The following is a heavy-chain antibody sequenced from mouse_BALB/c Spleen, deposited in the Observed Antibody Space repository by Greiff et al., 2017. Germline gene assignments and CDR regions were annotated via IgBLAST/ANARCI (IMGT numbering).Heavy chain of an antibody. CDR1: GFTFNTYA. D-gene: IGHD2-4*01. CDR3: VRDQDYDYDFYAMDY. CDR2: IRSKSNNYAT. Sequence: EVKLLESGGGLVQPKGSLKLSCAASGFTFNTYAMHWVCQAPGKGLEWVARIRSKSNNYATYYADSVKDRFTISRDDSQSMLYLQMNNLKTEDTAMYYCVRDQDYDYDFYAMDYWGQGTSVTVSS. J-gene: IGHJ4*01. V-gene: IGHV10-3*03.